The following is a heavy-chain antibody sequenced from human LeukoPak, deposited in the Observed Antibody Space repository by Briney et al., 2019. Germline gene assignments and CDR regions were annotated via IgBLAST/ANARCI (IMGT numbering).Heavy chain of an antibody. D-gene: IGHD1-26*01. V-gene: IGHV4-39*01. J-gene: IGHJ6*03. Sequence: SETLSLTCTVSGGSISETNYYWSWIRQPPGKGLEWIGSMYYSGSTYQNPSLRSRVTISLDTSKNQFSVKLTSVTAADTAVYYCARAPLDMATIGVGASYQYYYLDVWGNGTTVTVSS. CDR2: MYYSGST. CDR3: ARAPLDMATIGVGASYQYYYLDV. CDR1: GGSISETNYY.